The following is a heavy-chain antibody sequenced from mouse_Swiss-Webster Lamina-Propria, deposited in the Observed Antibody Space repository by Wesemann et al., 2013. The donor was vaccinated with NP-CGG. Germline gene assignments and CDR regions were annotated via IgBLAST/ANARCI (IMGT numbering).Heavy chain of an antibody. CDR2: ISNGGGST. J-gene: IGHJ2*01. CDR3: ARGLLRPLDY. V-gene: IGHV5-12*03. Sequence: LEWVAYISNGGGSTYYPDTVKGRFTISRDNAKNTLYLQMSRLRSEDTAMYYCARGLLRPLDYWGQGTTLTVSS. D-gene: IGHD1-2*01.